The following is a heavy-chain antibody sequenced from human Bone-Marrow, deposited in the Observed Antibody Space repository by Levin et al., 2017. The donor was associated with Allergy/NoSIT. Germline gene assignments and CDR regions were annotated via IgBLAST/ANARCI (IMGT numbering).Heavy chain of an antibody. CDR1: GFTFSDYY. CDR2: ISSSGSTI. V-gene: IGHV3-11*01. D-gene: IGHD3-22*01. CDR3: AAYDSSGYFDY. Sequence: LSLTCAASGFTFSDYYMSWIRQAPGKGLEWVSYISSSGSTIYYADSVKGRFTISRDNAKNSLYLQMNSLRAEDTAVYYCAAYDSSGYFDYWGQGTLVTVSS. J-gene: IGHJ4*02.